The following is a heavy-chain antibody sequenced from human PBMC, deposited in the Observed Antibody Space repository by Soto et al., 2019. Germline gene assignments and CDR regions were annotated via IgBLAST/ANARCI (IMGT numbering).Heavy chain of an antibody. CDR1: GYTFTSYG. J-gene: IGHJ3*02. Sequence: QVQLVQSGAEVKKPGASVKVSCKASGYTFTSYGISWVRQAPGQGLEWMGWISANNGNTNYAQTLQGRVTMTTDTPTSTAYMEPRSLRSDDTAVYYCAGDIDYGDPRRAFDIWCQGTIVTVS. D-gene: IGHD4-17*01. CDR2: ISANNGNT. CDR3: AGDIDYGDPRRAFDI. V-gene: IGHV1-18*01.